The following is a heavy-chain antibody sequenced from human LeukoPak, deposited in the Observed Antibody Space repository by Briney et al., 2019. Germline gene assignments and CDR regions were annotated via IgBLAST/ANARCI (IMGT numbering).Heavy chain of an antibody. V-gene: IGHV3-21*01. CDR3: ARGGRQQLARIYYFDY. J-gene: IGHJ4*02. Sequence: ETLSLTCAVYGGSFSGYYWSWIRQPPGKGLEWVSSISSSSSYIYYADSVKGRFTISRDNAKNSLYLQMNSLRAEDTAVYYCARGGRQQLARIYYFDYWGQGTLVTVSS. D-gene: IGHD6-13*01. CDR2: ISSSSSYI. CDR1: GGSFSGYY.